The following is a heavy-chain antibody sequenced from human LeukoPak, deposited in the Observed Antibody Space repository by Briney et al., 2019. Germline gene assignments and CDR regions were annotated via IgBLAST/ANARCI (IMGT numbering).Heavy chain of an antibody. CDR2: ISSNGGST. V-gene: IGHV3-64*04. Sequence: GGSLRLSCSASGFTFSSYAMHWVRQAPGKGLEYVSAISSNGGSTYYADSVRGRFTISRDNSKNTLYLQMNNLRAEDAALYHCAKDVAAGTGAYDYWGQGTLVTVSS. CDR1: GFTFSSYA. CDR3: AKDVAAGTGAYDY. D-gene: IGHD6-13*01. J-gene: IGHJ4*02.